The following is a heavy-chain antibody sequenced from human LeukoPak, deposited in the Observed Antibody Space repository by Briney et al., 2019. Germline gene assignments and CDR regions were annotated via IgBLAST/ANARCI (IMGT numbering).Heavy chain of an antibody. CDR2: IYWDDDK. CDR1: GFSLSTSGVG. CDR3: VRSYFYDSGYFFDY. J-gene: IGHJ4*02. Sequence: KESGPTLLKPTQTLTLTCSFSGFSLSTSGVGVGWIRQPPGKALECLALIYWDDDKRYSPSLKTRLTITKDTSKNQVVLTMTNMDPVDTATYYCVRSYFYDSGYFFDYWGQGTLVTVSS. V-gene: IGHV2-5*02. D-gene: IGHD3-22*01.